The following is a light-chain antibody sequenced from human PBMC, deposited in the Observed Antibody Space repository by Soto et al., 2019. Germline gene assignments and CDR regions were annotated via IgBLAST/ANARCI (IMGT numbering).Light chain of an antibody. CDR1: SSDVGAYNY. V-gene: IGLV2-8*01. Sequence: QSVLTQPPSTSGSPGQSVTISCTGTSSDVGAYNYVSWYQQHPGKAPKLMIYDVNKRPSGVPDRFSGSKSGNTASLTVSGLQAEDEAEYYCCSYAGNNRGVFGTGTKLTVL. J-gene: IGLJ1*01. CDR2: DVN. CDR3: CSYAGNNRGV.